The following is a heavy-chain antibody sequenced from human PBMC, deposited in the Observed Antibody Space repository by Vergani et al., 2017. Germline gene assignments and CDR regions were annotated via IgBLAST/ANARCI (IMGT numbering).Heavy chain of an antibody. CDR2: LTGGGGST. J-gene: IGHJ4*02. V-gene: IGHV3-23*01. D-gene: IGHD5-18*01. CDR3: VKDRRYSYGENIIDC. Sequence: EVQLLESGGSLKQPGGSVRLSCAASGFTFSTYAMHWVRQAPGKGLEWVSALTGGGGSTYYADSFKGRFIISRDNSSDTLYLQMNSLRPEDTATYYCVKDRRYSYGENIIDCWGQGSLVTVPS. CDR1: GFTFSTYA.